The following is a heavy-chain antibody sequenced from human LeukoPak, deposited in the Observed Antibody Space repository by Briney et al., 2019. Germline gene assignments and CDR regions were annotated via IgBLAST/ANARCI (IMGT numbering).Heavy chain of an antibody. J-gene: IGHJ4*02. CDR2: IYYSGST. V-gene: IGHV4-39*01. Sequence: SETLSLTCTVAGGSISSSSYYWCWLRQPPGKGLEWIGSIYYSGSTYYNPSLKSRVTISIDTSKNQFSLKLSSVTAADTAVYYCAFNPMTTVTSYYFDYWGQGALITVSS. CDR1: GGSISSSSYY. CDR3: AFNPMTTVTSYYFDY. D-gene: IGHD4-17*01.